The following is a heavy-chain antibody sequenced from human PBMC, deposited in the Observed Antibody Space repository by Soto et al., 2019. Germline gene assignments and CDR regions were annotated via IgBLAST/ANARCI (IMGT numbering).Heavy chain of an antibody. D-gene: IGHD2-8*01. V-gene: IGHV1-18*01. J-gene: IGHJ6*02. CDR3: AKNGQPPYYYYGLDV. Sequence: QGQLVQSGGEVKKSGASVKVSCKASGYTFSRYGISWVRQAPGQGLEWMGWISGYNRDTNYAQKFQGRVTMTIDTSTTTSYMALRSLTSDDTAVYYCAKNGQPPYYYYGLDVWGQGTTVTVSS. CDR1: GYTFSRYG. CDR2: ISGYNRDT.